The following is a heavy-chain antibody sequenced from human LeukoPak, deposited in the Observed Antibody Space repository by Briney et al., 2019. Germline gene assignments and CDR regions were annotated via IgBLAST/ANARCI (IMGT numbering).Heavy chain of an antibody. CDR2: ICGSADST. CDR3: AKRQGAYCSAGSRFCMDY. J-gene: IGHJ4*02. D-gene: IGHD2-15*01. CDR1: GFTFSSFA. Sequence: PGGSLRLSCAASGFTFSSFAIIWVRQAPGKGLEWVSAICGSADSTYYADSVKGRFTISRDNSENTVYLQMNSLRAEDTAVYYCAKRQGAYCSAGSRFCMDYWGQGTLVTVSS. V-gene: IGHV3-23*01.